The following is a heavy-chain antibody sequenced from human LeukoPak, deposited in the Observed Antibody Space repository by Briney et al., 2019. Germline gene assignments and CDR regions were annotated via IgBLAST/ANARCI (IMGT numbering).Heavy chain of an antibody. J-gene: IGHJ4*02. CDR1: GYTFPSYG. D-gene: IGHD4-17*01. V-gene: IGHV1-18*01. Sequence: ASVKVSCKASGYTFPSYGISWVRQAPGQGFEWMGWISAYNGDTSYAQKLQGRVTMTTDTSTSTAYMELRSLRSDDTAVYYCARVSASTVAIRNFDYWGQGTLVTVSS. CDR3: ARVSASTVAIRNFDY. CDR2: ISAYNGDT.